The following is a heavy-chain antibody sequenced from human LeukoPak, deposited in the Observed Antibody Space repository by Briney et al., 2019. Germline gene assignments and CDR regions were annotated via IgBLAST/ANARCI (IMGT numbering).Heavy chain of an antibody. J-gene: IGHJ5*02. V-gene: IGHV3-23*01. D-gene: IGHD3-22*01. CDR1: GFTFKNYA. CDR2: ISATGDIT. CDR3: ARDPAAYYYDSSGYPHH. Sequence: GGSLRLSCEASGFTFKNYAMNWVRQAPGKGLQWVSGISATGDITDYADSVKGRFTISRDNSKNTLYLQMNSLRAEDTAVYYCARDPAAYYYDSSGYPHHWGQGTLVTVSS.